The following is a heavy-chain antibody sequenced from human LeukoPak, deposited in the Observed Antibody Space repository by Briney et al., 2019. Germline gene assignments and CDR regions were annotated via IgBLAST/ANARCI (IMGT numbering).Heavy chain of an antibody. D-gene: IGHD2-2*01. Sequence: SVKVSCKASGGTFSSYAISWVRQAPGQALERMGGSIPIFRSANYAQKFQGRVTITTDESTSTAYMELSSLRSEDTAVYYCARVPTRRYCSSTSCYEPYYFDYWGQGTLVTVSS. CDR2: SIPIFRSA. CDR1: GGTFSSYA. CDR3: ARVPTRRYCSSTSCYEPYYFDY. J-gene: IGHJ4*02. V-gene: IGHV1-69*05.